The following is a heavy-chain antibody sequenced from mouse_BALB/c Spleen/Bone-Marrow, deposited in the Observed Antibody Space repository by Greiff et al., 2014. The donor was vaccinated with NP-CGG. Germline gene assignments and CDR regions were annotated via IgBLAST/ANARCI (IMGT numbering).Heavy chain of an antibody. V-gene: IGHV1-54*01. J-gene: IGHJ2*01. CDR3: AREWTARAVDY. D-gene: IGHD3-2*01. Sequence: VQLVESGAELVRPGTSVKVSCKASGYAFTNYLIEWVKQRPGQGLEWIGVINPGSGGANYNEKFKGKATLTADKSSSTAYMQLSSLTSDDSAVYFCAREWTARAVDYWGQGTTLTVSS. CDR2: INPGSGGA. CDR1: GYAFTNYL.